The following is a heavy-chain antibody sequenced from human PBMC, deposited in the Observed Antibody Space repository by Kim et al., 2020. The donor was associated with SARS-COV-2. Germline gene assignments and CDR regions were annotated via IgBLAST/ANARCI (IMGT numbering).Heavy chain of an antibody. CDR2: FSFDGRQT. J-gene: IGHJ3*02. CDR1: GIDLGDSD. Sequence: GGSLRLSCVVSGIDLGDSDIHWVRQAPGKGLEWLSSFSFDGRQTNYIDSVKGRFTMSRDKSKNTVYLQMTGLRAEDTALYYCARQDRPPPITEIPVAGAFNIWGQGTKVIVSS. V-gene: IGHV3-30*12. CDR3: ARQDRPPPITEIPVAGAFNI. D-gene: IGHD6-19*01.